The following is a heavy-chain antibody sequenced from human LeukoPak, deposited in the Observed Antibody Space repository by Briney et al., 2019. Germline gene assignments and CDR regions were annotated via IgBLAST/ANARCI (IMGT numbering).Heavy chain of an antibody. CDR1: GGTFSSYA. CDR2: IIPIFGTA. Sequence: ASVKVSCKASGGTFSSYAISWVRQAPGQGLEWMGGIIPIFGTANYAQKFQGRVTITTDESTSTAYMELSSLRSEDTAVYYCARSIVVVIDWFDTWGQGTLVTVSS. D-gene: IGHD2-21*01. J-gene: IGHJ5*02. CDR3: ARSIVVVIDWFDT. V-gene: IGHV1-69*05.